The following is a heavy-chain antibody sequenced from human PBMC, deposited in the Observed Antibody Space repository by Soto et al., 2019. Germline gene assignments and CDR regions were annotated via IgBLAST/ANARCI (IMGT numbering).Heavy chain of an antibody. CDR2: IYYSGST. V-gene: IGHV4-59*01. CDR3: ARSDGRY. J-gene: IGHJ4*02. Sequence: QVQLQESGPGLVKPSETLSLTCTVSGGSISSYYWSWSRQPPGKGLEWIGYIYYSGSTNYNPSLKSRVTISVDTSKNQFSLKLSSVTAADTAVYYGARSDGRYWGQGTLVTVSS. CDR1: GGSISSYY.